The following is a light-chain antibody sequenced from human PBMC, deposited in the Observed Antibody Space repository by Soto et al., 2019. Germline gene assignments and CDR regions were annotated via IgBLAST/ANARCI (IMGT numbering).Light chain of an antibody. V-gene: IGKV3-20*01. Sequence: EVVLTPSPGTLSLSPGVRATLSCRASQSVSNNYLAWYQQKPGQAPRLLIYGASNRATGIPDRFSGSGSGTDFTLTISRLEPEDFAVYYCQQYGSSGTFGQGTKVAIK. J-gene: IGKJ1*01. CDR2: GAS. CDR1: QSVSNNY. CDR3: QQYGSSGT.